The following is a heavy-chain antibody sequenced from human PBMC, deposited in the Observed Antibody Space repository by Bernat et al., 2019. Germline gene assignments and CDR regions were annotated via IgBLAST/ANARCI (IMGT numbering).Heavy chain of an antibody. V-gene: IGHV3-33*01. D-gene: IGHD2-21*02. CDR1: GFTFNTYG. J-gene: IGHJ4*02. Sequence: QVQLVESGGGVVQPGRSLRLSCAASGFTFNTYGMYWVRQAPGKGLEWVALIWYDGSNKYYADSVKGRFTISRDNSKNTLYLQMNRLRAEDTAVYYCARGGGATVTAYVGYWGQGTLVTVSS. CDR2: IWYDGSNK. CDR3: ARGGGATVTAYVGY.